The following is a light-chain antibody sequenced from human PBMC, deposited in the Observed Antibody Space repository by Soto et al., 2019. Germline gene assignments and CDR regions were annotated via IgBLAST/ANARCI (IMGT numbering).Light chain of an antibody. CDR1: QSVSHY. CDR3: QQRSSWPLLT. Sequence: EIVLTQSPATLSLSPGERATLSCRASQSVSHYLAWFQQKPGQAPRLLIYDASNRATGIPARFSGSGSGTDFTLTISSLEPEDFAVYYCQQRSSWPLLTFGGGTKGEI. CDR2: DAS. V-gene: IGKV3-11*01. J-gene: IGKJ4*02.